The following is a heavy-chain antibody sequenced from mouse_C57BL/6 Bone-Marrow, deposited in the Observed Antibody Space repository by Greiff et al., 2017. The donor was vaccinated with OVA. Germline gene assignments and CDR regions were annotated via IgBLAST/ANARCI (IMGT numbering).Heavy chain of an antibody. CDR2: IYPGSGNT. Sequence: LVESGAELVRPGASVKLSCKASGYTFTDYYINWVKQRPGQGLEWIARIYPGSGNTYYNEKFKGKATLTAEKSSSTAYMQLSSLTSEDSAVYFCARATVFDYWGQGTTLTVSS. D-gene: IGHD1-1*01. V-gene: IGHV1-76*01. CDR1: GYTFTDYY. J-gene: IGHJ2*01. CDR3: ARATVFDY.